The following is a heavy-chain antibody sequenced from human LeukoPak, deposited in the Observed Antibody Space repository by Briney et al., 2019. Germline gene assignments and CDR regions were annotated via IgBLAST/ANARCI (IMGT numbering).Heavy chain of an antibody. CDR1: GFTFSDHY. CDR3: ARVETGIWIFDY. Sequence: PGGSLRLSCAASGFTFSDHYMDWVRQAPGKGLEWVGRTRNKANSYTTEYAASVKGRSTISRDDSKNSVYLQMNSLKTEDTAVYYCARVETGIWIFDYWGQGTLVTVSS. J-gene: IGHJ4*02. CDR2: TRNKANSYTT. V-gene: IGHV3-72*01. D-gene: IGHD1-1*01.